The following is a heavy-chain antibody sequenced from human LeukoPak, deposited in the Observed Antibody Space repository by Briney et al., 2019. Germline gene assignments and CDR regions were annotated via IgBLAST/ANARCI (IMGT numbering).Heavy chain of an antibody. D-gene: IGHD3-16*02. Sequence: SETLSLTCTVSGGSISSSSYYWGWIRQPPGKGLEWIGSIYYSGSTYYNPSLKSRVTISVDMSKNQFSLKLSSVTAADTAVYYCARSISSRLGYWGQGTLVTVSS. CDR1: GGSISSSSYY. CDR2: IYYSGST. CDR3: ARSISSRLGY. J-gene: IGHJ4*02. V-gene: IGHV4-39*07.